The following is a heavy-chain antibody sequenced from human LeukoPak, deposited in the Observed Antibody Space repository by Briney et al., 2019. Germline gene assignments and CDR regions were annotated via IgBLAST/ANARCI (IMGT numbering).Heavy chain of an antibody. Sequence: PSETLSLTCTVSGGSISSYYWSWIRQPPGKGLEWIGYIYYSGGANSNPSLRSRVTISVDMSKNQFSLKLSSVTAADTAVYYCASASRPPYYYGMDVWGQGTTVTVSS. V-gene: IGHV4-59*01. CDR2: IYYSGGA. CDR3: ASASRPPYYYGMDV. J-gene: IGHJ6*02. CDR1: GGSISSYY.